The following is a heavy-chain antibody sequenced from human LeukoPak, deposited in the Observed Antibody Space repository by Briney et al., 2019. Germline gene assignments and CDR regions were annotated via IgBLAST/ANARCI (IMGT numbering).Heavy chain of an antibody. CDR1: GFTFNTYA. J-gene: IGHJ4*02. V-gene: IGHV3-30-3*01. CDR2: ISYDGSNK. D-gene: IGHD3-3*01. Sequence: GGSLRLSCAASGFTFNTYAMHWVRQAPGKGLEWVTVISYDGSNKFYADSVKGRFTISRDNAKNSLYLQMNSLRAEDTAVYYCARDVPYYDFWSGYEGFDYWGQGTLVTVSS. CDR3: ARDVPYYDFWSGYEGFDY.